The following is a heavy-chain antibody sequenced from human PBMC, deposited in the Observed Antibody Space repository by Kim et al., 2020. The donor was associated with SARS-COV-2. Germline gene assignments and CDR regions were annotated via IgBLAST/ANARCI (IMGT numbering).Heavy chain of an antibody. Sequence: YYTDSVKGRSTISRDIPKDTLYLQMNSLRAEDTAVYYCSSSTVGAYFDYWGQGSLVTVSS. CDR3: SSSTVGAYFDY. J-gene: IGHJ4*02. D-gene: IGHD1-26*01. V-gene: IGHV3-53*01.